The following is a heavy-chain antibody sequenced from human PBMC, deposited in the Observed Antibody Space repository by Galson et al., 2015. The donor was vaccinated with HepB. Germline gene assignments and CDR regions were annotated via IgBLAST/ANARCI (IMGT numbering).Heavy chain of an antibody. CDR3: AKSHDRDQLVGRLNDY. V-gene: IGHV3-23*01. J-gene: IGHJ4*02. CDR1: GFTFSSYA. Sequence: SLRLSCAASGFTFSSYAMSWVRQAPGRGLEWVSTISGSGGSTYYADSVEGRFTISRDNSKNTLYLQMNSLRAEDTAVYYCAKSHDRDQLVGRLNDYWGQGTLVTVSS. CDR2: ISGSGGST. D-gene: IGHD6-6*01.